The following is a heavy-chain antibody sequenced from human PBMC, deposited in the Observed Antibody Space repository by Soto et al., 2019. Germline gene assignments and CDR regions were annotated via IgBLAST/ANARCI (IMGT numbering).Heavy chain of an antibody. CDR3: ARGSSGDYACYGMDV. D-gene: IGHD4-17*01. J-gene: IGHJ6*02. CDR1: GYTFTSYG. Sequence: QVQLVQSGAEVKKPGASVKVSCKASGYTFTSYGISWVRQAPGQGLEWMGWISAYNGNTNYAQKLQGRVTMATDTSTSTAYMELRSRRSDDTAVYSCARGSSGDYACYGMDVWGQGTTVTVSS. CDR2: ISAYNGNT. V-gene: IGHV1-18*01.